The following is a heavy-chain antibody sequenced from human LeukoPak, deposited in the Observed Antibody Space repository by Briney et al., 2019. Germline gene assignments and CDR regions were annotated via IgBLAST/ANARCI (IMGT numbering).Heavy chain of an antibody. Sequence: GGSLRLSCAASGFTFSSYAMHWVRQAPGKGLEWVAVISYDGSNKYYADSVKGRFTISRDNSKNTLYLQMNSLRAEDTALYFCTKGYSDRWSIDYWGQGAPVTVSS. CDR3: TKGYSDRWSIDY. D-gene: IGHD5-12*01. CDR1: GFTFSSYA. J-gene: IGHJ4*02. CDR2: ISYDGSNK. V-gene: IGHV3-30-3*01.